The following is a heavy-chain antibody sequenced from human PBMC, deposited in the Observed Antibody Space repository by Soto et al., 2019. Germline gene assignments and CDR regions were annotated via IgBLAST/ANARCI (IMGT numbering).Heavy chain of an antibody. CDR2: IYYAGTT. CDR1: AGSLGPNY. V-gene: IGHV4-59*08. CDR3: ARLGAYYQAMDS. D-gene: IGHD3-22*01. J-gene: IGHJ1*01. Sequence: PSETLSLTCTVSAGSLGPNYWSWIRQPPGKGLEWIGYIYYAGTTTYNPSLQSRVSISVDTAKNEVSLKLTSVTAADTAVYFCARLGAYYQAMDSWGQGTLVTVSS.